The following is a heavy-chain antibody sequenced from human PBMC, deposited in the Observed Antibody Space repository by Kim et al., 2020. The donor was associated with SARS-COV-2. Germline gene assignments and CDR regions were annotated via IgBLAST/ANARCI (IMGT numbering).Heavy chain of an antibody. V-gene: IGHV4-59*01. Sequence: STKYNPSPKSRVTISVDTSKNQFSLKLSSVTAADTAVYYCARSPLWLPFDYWGQGTLVTVSS. CDR3: ARSPLWLPFDY. D-gene: IGHD3-10*01. J-gene: IGHJ4*02. CDR2: ST.